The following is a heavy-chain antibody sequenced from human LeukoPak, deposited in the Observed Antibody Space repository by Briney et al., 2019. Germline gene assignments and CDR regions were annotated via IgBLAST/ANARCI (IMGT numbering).Heavy chain of an antibody. J-gene: IGHJ1*01. CDR3: ARAYYDILTGSEGYFQH. V-gene: IGHV4-34*01. Sequence: SETLSLTCTVSGGSISSYYWSWIRQPPGKGLEWIGEINYSGSTNYNPSLKSRVTISVDTSKKQFSLKLSSVTAADTAVYYCARAYYDILTGSEGYFQHWGQGTLVTVSS. CDR1: GGSISSYY. D-gene: IGHD3-9*01. CDR2: INYSGST.